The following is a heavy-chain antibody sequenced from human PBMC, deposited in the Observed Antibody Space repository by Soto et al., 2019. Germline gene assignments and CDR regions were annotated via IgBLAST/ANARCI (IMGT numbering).Heavy chain of an antibody. V-gene: IGHV3-53*04. Sequence: PGGSLRLSCVVSGFSVSSNYMSWVRQAPGKGLDWVSVIYADGTTYYVDSVKGRFTISRHNSKNTLYLQMDSLRTEDTAVYYCASTTIFGVVSPGMDVWGQGTTVTVSS. CDR1: GFSVSSNY. D-gene: IGHD3-3*01. CDR2: IYADGTT. CDR3: ASTTIFGVVSPGMDV. J-gene: IGHJ6*02.